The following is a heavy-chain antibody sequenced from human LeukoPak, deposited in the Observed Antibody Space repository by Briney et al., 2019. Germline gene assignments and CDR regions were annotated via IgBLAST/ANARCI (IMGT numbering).Heavy chain of an antibody. CDR2: IKQDGGEI. Sequence: GGSLRLSCVASGFTFSSYWMIWVRQAPGKGLEWVVNIKQDGGEIYYVDSVKGRFTISGDNAKNSLYLQMNSLRAEDTAVYYCARDKIVGPTKFDSWGQGTLVTVSS. CDR3: ARDKIVGPTKFDS. CDR1: GFTFSSYW. J-gene: IGHJ4*02. D-gene: IGHD1-26*01. V-gene: IGHV3-7*01.